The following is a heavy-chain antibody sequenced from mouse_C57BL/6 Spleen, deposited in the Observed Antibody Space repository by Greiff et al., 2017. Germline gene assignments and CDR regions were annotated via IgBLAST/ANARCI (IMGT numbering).Heavy chain of an antibody. CDR1: GYTFTSYW. CDR3: ARRYYGSSPWDY. D-gene: IGHD1-1*01. J-gene: IGHJ4*01. CDR2: IYPGSGST. Sequence: QVQLQQPGAELVKPGASVKMSCKASGYTFTSYWITWVKQRPGQGLEWNGEIYPGSGSTNYNEKFKSKATLTVDTSSSTAYMQLSSLTSEDSAVYYCARRYYGSSPWDYWGQGTSVTVSS. V-gene: IGHV1-55*01.